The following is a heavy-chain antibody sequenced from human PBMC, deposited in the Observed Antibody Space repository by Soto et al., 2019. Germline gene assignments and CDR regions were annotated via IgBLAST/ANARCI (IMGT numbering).Heavy chain of an antibody. V-gene: IGHV4-31*03. CDR3: ARSNWNDSPIDY. CDR1: GGSISGGGYY. Sequence: QVQLQESGPGLVKPSQTLSLTCTVSGGSISGGGYYWTWIRQHAGKGLEWIGYIYYSGSAYCNPSLRSRLTMSVDTSNNQFSLKLISVTAADTAVYYCARSNWNDSPIDYWGQGTLVTVSS. CDR2: IYYSGSA. J-gene: IGHJ4*02. D-gene: IGHD1-20*01.